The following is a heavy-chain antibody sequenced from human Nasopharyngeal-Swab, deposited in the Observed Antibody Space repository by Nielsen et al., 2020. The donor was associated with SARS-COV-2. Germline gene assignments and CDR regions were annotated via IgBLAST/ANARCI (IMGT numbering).Heavy chain of an antibody. CDR3: ASPPLDSSGYYYGFHY. Sequence: GESLKISCAASGFTFSSSAMHWVRQAPGKGLGWVAVISYDGSNKYFADSVKGRFTISRDNSKNTLYLQMNSLRAEDTAVYYCASPPLDSSGYYYGFHYWGRGTLVTASS. J-gene: IGHJ4*02. CDR1: GFTFSSSA. D-gene: IGHD3-22*01. V-gene: IGHV3-30-3*01. CDR2: ISYDGSNK.